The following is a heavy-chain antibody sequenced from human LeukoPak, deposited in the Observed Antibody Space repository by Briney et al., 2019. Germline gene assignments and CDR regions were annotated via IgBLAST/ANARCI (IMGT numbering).Heavy chain of an antibody. J-gene: IGHJ5*02. D-gene: IGHD2/OR15-2a*01. CDR2: INSDGSWT. V-gene: IGHV3-74*01. CDR3: ARAARADCTSPTCHSWLAP. Sequence: GGSLRLSCAASGNYWMHWVRQAPGKGLVWVSHINSDGSWTGYADSVKGRFTISRDNAKNTLYLQMNSLRAEDTAVYYCARAARADCTSPTCHSWLAPWGQGTQVTVSS. CDR1: GNYW.